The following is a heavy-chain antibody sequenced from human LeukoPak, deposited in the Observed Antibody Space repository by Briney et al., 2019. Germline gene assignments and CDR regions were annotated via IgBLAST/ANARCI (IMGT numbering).Heavy chain of an antibody. CDR3: AKDHEWIFPYYFDF. J-gene: IGHJ4*02. V-gene: IGHV3-30*02. CDR2: IRDDGSNK. Sequence: GGSLRLSCAASGFTFSSYGMNWVRQAPGKGLEWVAFIRDDGSNKHYAHSVKGRFTISRDNSKNTLYLQMSSLRAEDTAVYYCAKDHEWIFPYYFDFWGQGTLVTVSS. D-gene: IGHD3-3*01. CDR1: GFTFSSYG.